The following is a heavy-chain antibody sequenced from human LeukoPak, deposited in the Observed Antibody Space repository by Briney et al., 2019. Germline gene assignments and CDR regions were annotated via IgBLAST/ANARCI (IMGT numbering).Heavy chain of an antibody. CDR1: GGTFSSYA. D-gene: IGHD6-13*01. CDR3: ARASHSSYGIAAAVPLDY. CDR2: ISAYNGNT. V-gene: IGHV1-18*01. J-gene: IGHJ4*02. Sequence: VASVKVSCKASGGTFSSYAISWVRQAPGQGLEWMGWISAYNGNTNYAQKLQGRVTMTTDTSTSTAYMELRSLRSDDTAVYYCARASHSSYGIAAAVPLDYWGQGTLVTVSS.